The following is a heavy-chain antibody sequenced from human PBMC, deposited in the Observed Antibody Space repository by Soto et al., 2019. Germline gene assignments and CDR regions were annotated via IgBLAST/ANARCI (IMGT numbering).Heavy chain of an antibody. D-gene: IGHD4-4*01. J-gene: IGHJ6*02. CDR2: IGTAGDT. Sequence: GGSLRLSCAASGFTFSSYDMHWVRQATGKGLEWVSAIGTAGDTYYPGSVKGRFTISREDAKNSLYLQMNSLRAEDTAVYYCARAPDYNRYYYYGMDVWGQGTTVPVAS. V-gene: IGHV3-13*01. CDR3: ARAPDYNRYYYYGMDV. CDR1: GFTFSSYD.